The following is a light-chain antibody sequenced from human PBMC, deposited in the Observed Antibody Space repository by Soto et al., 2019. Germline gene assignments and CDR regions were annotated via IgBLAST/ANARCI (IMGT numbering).Light chain of an antibody. CDR3: QQVKNNLPLT. V-gene: IGKV1-9*01. Sequence: IQLTQSPSSLSASVGDRVTITCRASQDISHYVAWYQQKPGKAPKVLIYEASTLQSGVPSRFSGSGSVTDFTLTISSLQPEDFATYYCQQVKNNLPLTFGGGTKVEIK. CDR2: EAS. CDR1: QDISHY. J-gene: IGKJ4*01.